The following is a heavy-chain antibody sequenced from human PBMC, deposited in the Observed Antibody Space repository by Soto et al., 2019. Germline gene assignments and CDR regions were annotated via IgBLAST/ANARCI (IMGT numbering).Heavy chain of an antibody. CDR1: GGSISSSNW. V-gene: IGHV4-4*02. CDR3: ARSYGETALDLNYFDD. CDR2: IYHSGST. Sequence: PSETLSLTCAVSGGSISSSNWWSWVRQPPGKGLEGIGYIYHSGSTNYNPSLKSRVTISVDTSNNQFSLKLNSVTAADTDVYYCARSYGETALDLNYFDDWGQGTLVTVS. D-gene: IGHD5-18*01. J-gene: IGHJ4*02.